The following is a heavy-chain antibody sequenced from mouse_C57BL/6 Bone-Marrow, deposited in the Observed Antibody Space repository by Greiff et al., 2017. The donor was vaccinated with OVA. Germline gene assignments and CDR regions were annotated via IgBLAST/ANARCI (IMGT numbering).Heavy chain of an antibody. CDR1: GFSLTSYG. J-gene: IGHJ4*01. CDR2: IWSGGST. V-gene: IGHV2-2*01. CDR3: ARRDYGSSYDYYYAMDY. D-gene: IGHD1-1*01. Sequence: QVQLKESGPGLVQPSQSLSITCTVSGFSLTSYGVHWVRQSPGKGLEWLGVIWSGGSTDYNAAFISRLSISKDNSKSQVFFKMNSLQADDTAIYYCARRDYGSSYDYYYAMDYWGQGTSVTVSS.